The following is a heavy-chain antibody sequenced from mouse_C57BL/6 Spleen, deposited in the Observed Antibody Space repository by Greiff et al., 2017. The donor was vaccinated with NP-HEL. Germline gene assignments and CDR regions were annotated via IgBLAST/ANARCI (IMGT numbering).Heavy chain of an antibody. CDR3: ARYTRDYYYGLYYFDY. CDR2: IRNKANGYTT. D-gene: IGHD2-4*01. CDR1: FTFTDYY. V-gene: IGHV7-3*01. J-gene: IGHJ2*01. Sequence: EVQRVESGGGLVQPGGFTFTDYYMSWVRQPPGKALEWLGFIRNKANGYTTEYSASVKGRFTISRDNSQSILYLQMNALRAEDSATYYCARYTRDYYYGLYYFDYWGQGTTLTVSS.